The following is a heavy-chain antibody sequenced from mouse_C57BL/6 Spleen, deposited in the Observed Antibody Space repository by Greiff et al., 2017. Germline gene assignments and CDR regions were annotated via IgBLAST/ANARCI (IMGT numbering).Heavy chain of an antibody. Sequence: QVQLKQSGPELVKPGASVKISCKASGYAFSSSWMNWVKQRPGKGLEWIGRIYPGDGDTNYNGKFKGKATLTADKSSSTAYMQLSRLTSEDSAVYFSARGWGYAMDYWGQGTSVTVSS. V-gene: IGHV1-82*01. CDR3: ARGWGYAMDY. D-gene: IGHD1-1*02. J-gene: IGHJ4*01. CDR1: GYAFSSSW. CDR2: IYPGDGDT.